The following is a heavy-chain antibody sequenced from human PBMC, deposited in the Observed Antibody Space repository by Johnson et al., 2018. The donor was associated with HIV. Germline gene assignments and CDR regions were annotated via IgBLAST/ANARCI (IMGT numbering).Heavy chain of an antibody. J-gene: IGHJ3*02. CDR2: INSDESST. V-gene: IGHV3-66*02. Sequence: VQLVESGGGVVRPGGSLRLSCAASGFTVSSNYMSWVRQAPGKGLVWVSSINSDESSTNYAESVKGRFTISRDNSKNTLYLQMGSLRAEDMAVYYCARGWELLTPAFDIWGQGTMVTVSS. CDR1: GFTVSSNY. CDR3: ARGWELLTPAFDI. D-gene: IGHD1-26*01.